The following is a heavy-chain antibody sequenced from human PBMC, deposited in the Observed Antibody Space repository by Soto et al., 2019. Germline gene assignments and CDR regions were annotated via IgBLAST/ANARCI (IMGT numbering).Heavy chain of an antibody. Sequence: PSETLSLTCTVSGGSISSYYWSWIRQPPGKGLEWIGYIYYSGSTNYNPSLKSRVTISVDTSKNQFSLKLSSVTAADTAVYYCARVLAADIYYYYYMDVWGKGTTVTVSS. D-gene: IGHD6-25*01. CDR2: IYYSGST. CDR3: ARVLAADIYYYYYMDV. J-gene: IGHJ6*03. V-gene: IGHV4-59*01. CDR1: GGSISSYY.